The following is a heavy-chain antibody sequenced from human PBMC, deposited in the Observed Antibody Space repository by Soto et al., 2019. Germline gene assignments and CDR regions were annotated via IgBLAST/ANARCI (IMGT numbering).Heavy chain of an antibody. V-gene: IGHV1-8*01. CDR1: GYTFTSYD. CDR2: MNPNSGNT. D-gene: IGHD3-9*01. Sequence: ASVKVSCKASGYTFTSYDINWVRQATGQGLEWMGWMNPNSGNTGYAQKFQGRVTMTRNTSISTAYMELNSLKTEDTAVYYCTTRLGRYFDWQRKVYYFDYWGQGTLVTVSS. J-gene: IGHJ4*02. CDR3: TTRLGRYFDWQRKVYYFDY.